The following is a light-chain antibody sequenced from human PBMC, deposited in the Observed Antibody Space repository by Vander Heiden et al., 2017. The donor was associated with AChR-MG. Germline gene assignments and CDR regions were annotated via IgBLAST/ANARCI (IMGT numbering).Light chain of an antibody. J-gene: IGKJ4*01. CDR2: KAS. Sequence: DIQMTQSPSTLSASVGDRVSITCRASQVISIYLAWYQQKPGKAPRLLIYKASTLQPGVPSRFSGSGVGTEFTLTINGLQSDDFATYYCQHYSSFPLTFGGGTKVEI. CDR3: QHYSSFPLT. V-gene: IGKV1-5*03. CDR1: QVISIY.